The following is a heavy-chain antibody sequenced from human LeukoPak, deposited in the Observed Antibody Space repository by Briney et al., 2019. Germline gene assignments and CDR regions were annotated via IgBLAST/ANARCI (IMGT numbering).Heavy chain of an antibody. J-gene: IGHJ4*02. CDR1: GFTFSSYA. Sequence: GGSLRLSCAASGFTFSSYAISWVRQAPGKGLEWVSSISSSSNYIYYADSVKGRFTISRDNAKNSLYLQANSLRAEDTAVYYCARGRPLLYSSGWSSDYWGQGALVTVSS. D-gene: IGHD6-19*01. CDR2: ISSSSNYI. CDR3: ARGRPLLYSSGWSSDY. V-gene: IGHV3-21*01.